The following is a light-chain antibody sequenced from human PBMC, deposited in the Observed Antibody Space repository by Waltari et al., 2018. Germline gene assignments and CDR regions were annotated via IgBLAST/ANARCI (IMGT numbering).Light chain of an antibody. J-gene: IGKJ2*01. CDR3: QQYGSSPPYT. CDR2: GAS. V-gene: IGKV3-20*01. Sequence: IVLTQSPGTPSLSPGESATLSCRASQSVSSSYLAWYQQKPGQAPRLLIYGASSRATGIPDRFSGSGSGTDFTLTISRLEPEDFAVYYCQQYGSSPPYTFGQGTKLEIK. CDR1: QSVSSSY.